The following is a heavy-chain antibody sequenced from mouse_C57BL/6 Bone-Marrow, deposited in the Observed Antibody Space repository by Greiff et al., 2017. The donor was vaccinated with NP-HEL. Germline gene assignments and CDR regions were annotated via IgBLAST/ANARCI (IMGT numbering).Heavy chain of an antibody. Sequence: EVMLVESGGGLVQPGGSLKLSCAASGFTFSDYYMYWVRQTPEKRLEWVAYICNGGGSTYYPDTVKGRFTISRDTDKNNLYLQMSRLKSEDTAMYYCARHEWKGLRGVDYWGQGTTLTVSS. V-gene: IGHV5-12*01. CDR3: ARHEWKGLRGVDY. CDR2: ICNGGGST. J-gene: IGHJ2*01. CDR1: GFTFSDYY. D-gene: IGHD2-4*01.